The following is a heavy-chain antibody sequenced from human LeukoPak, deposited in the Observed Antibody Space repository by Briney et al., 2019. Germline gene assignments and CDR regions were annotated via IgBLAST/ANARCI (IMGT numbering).Heavy chain of an antibody. J-gene: IGHJ4*02. CDR3: ARDRERFDY. V-gene: IGHV3-64*01. CDR1: GFTFSSYA. D-gene: IGHD1-1*01. CDR2: ISSNGGST. Sequence: GGSLRLSCAASGFTFSSYAMHWVRQAPGKGLEYVSAISSNGGSTYYANSVKGRFTISRDNSKNTLYLQMGSLRAEDMAVYYCARDRERFDYWGQGTLVTVSS.